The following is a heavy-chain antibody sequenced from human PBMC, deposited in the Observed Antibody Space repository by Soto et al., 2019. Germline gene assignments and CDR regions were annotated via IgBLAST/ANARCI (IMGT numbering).Heavy chain of an antibody. CDR3: AREEMATIYDY. V-gene: IGHV4-39*07. CDR2: INHSGST. Sequence: SETLSLTCTVSGGSVSSSSYYWGWVRQPPGKGLEWIGEINHSGSTNYNPSLKSRVTISVDTSKNQFSLKLSSVTAADTAVYYCAREEMATIYDYWGQGTLVTVS. D-gene: IGHD5-12*01. J-gene: IGHJ4*02. CDR1: GGSVSSSSYY.